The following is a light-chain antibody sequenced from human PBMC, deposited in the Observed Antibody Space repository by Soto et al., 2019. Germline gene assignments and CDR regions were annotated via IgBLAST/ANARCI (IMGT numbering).Light chain of an antibody. CDR1: QSISSY. CDR2: AAS. J-gene: IGKJ4*01. V-gene: IGKV1-39*01. CDR3: QQSYSTPP. Sequence: QMPQSPSSVSASVGDRVTITCRASQSISSYLNWYQQKPGKAPKLLIYAASSLQSGVPSRFSGSGSGTDFTLPISSLQPEDFATYYCQQSYSTPPFGGGTKVDIK.